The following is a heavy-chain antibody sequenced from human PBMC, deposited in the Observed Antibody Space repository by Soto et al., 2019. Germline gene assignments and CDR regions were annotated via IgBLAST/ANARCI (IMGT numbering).Heavy chain of an antibody. J-gene: IGHJ6*02. CDR2: INHSGST. CDR1: GGSFSGYY. CDR3: ARPSDSSGYYLYYYGMDV. Sequence: SETLSLTCAVYGGSFSGYYWSWIRQPPGKGLEWIGEINHSGSTNYNPSLKSRVTISVDTSKNQFSLKLSSVTAADTAVYYCARPSDSSGYYLYYYGMDVWGQGTTVTVSS. V-gene: IGHV4-34*01. D-gene: IGHD3-22*01.